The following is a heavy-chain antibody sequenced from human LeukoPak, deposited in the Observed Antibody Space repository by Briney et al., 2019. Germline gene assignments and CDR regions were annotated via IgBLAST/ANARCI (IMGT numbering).Heavy chain of an antibody. CDR1: GYSLSHLC. D-gene: IGHD6-13*01. CDR3: ATDRSREGMAGSDALDV. Sequence: GASVKVSCKVSGYSLSHLCMHWVRQAPGKGLGWLGGFDPEDEETVYAPNFQDRISMTEDTSTHASYLELSGLTSDDTATYYCATDRSREGMAGSDALDVWGPGTKVTVSS. CDR2: FDPEDEET. V-gene: IGHV1-24*01. J-gene: IGHJ3*01.